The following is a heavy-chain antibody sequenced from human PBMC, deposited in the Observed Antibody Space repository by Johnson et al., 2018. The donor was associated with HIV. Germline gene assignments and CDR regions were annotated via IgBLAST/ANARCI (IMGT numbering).Heavy chain of an antibody. CDR1: GFSISSNY. Sequence: VQLVESGGGLVQPGGSLRLSCAASGFSISSNYMSWIRQAPGKGLEWVSVIYRAGSTYYADSVKDRFTISRDISKNTIYLQMNSLRAADTAMYYCARDPSRSPGAFDIWGQGTMVTVSS. V-gene: IGHV3-66*01. CDR3: ARDPSRSPGAFDI. J-gene: IGHJ3*02. CDR2: IYRAGST.